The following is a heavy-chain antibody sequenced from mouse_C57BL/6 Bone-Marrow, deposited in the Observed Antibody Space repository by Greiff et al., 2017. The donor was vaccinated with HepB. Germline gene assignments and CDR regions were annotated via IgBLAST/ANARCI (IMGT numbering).Heavy chain of an antibody. V-gene: IGHV1-59*01. CDR3: ALSNYHWYFDV. J-gene: IGHJ1*03. Sequence: VKLQQPGAELVRPGTSVKLSCKASGYTFTSYWMHWVKQRPGQGLEWIGVIDPSDSYTNYNQKFKGKATLTVDTSSSTAYMQLSSLTSEDSAVYYCALSNYHWYFDVWGTGTTVTVSS. CDR2: IDPSDSYT. CDR1: GYTFTSYW. D-gene: IGHD2-5*01.